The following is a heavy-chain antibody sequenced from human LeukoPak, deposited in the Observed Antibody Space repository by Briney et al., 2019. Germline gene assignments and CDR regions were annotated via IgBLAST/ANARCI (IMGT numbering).Heavy chain of an antibody. CDR2: ISSNGGST. J-gene: IGHJ6*02. Sequence: PGGSLRLSCAASGFTFSSYAMHWVRQAPGKGLEYVSAISSNGGSTYYADSVKGRFTISRDNSKNTLYLQMGSLRAEDMAVYYCARSSGSYSHLDGMDVWGQGTTVTVSS. D-gene: IGHD1-26*01. V-gene: IGHV3-64*02. CDR1: GFTFSSYA. CDR3: ARSSGSYSHLDGMDV.